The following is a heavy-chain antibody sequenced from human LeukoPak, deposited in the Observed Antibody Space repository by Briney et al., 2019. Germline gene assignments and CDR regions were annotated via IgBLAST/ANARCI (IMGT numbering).Heavy chain of an antibody. CDR1: GFTFSRYW. Sequence: PGGSLRLSCAASGFTFSRYWMHWVRQAPGKGPVWVSRINSDGSDTSYADSVKGRFTVSRDNAKNSLYLQMNSLRAEDTAVYYCASSSVWGSYRYAWGQGTLVTVSS. V-gene: IGHV3-74*01. CDR3: ASSSVWGSYRYA. J-gene: IGHJ5*02. D-gene: IGHD3-16*02. CDR2: INSDGSDT.